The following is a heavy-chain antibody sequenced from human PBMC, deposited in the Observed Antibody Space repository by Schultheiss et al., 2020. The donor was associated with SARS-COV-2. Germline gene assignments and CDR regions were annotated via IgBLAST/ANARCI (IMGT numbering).Heavy chain of an antibody. V-gene: IGHV4-38-2*01. CDR3: ARVDRGGNY. Sequence: SETLSLTCAVSGYSISSGYYWGWIRQPPGKGLEWIGSIYHSGSTYYNPSLKSRVTISVDTSKNKFSLKLSSVTAADTAVYYCARVDRGGNYWGQGTLVTVSS. CDR2: IYHSGST. J-gene: IGHJ4*02. CDR1: GYSISSGYY. D-gene: IGHD3-10*01.